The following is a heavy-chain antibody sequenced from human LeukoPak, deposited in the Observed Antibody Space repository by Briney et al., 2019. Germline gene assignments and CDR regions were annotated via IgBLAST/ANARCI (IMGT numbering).Heavy chain of an antibody. CDR1: GGSISSGGYY. D-gene: IGHD6-13*01. V-gene: IGHV4-31*03. CDR3: ARGGLGYSSSWYGGYFDY. J-gene: IGHJ4*02. Sequence: SETLSLTCTVSGGSISSGGYYWSWIRQHPGKGLEWIGYIYYSGSTYYNPSLKSRVTISVDTSKNQFSLKLSSVTAADTAVYYCARGGLGYSSSWYGGYFDYWGQGTLVTVSS. CDR2: IYYSGST.